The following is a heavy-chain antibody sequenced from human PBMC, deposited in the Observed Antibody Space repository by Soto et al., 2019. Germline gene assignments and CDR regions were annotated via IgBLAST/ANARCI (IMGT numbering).Heavy chain of an antibody. D-gene: IGHD1-26*01. CDR1: GFTVSNSY. V-gene: IGHV3-66*04. J-gene: IGHJ2*01. CDR3: ARHVGFYWYFEL. Sequence: EVQLVESGGDLVQPGGALRLSCAASGFTVSNSYMGWVRQAPGKGLEWVSSIYIDGRTYYADSVRGRFTIPTDNSEDTLYLQMNSLRVDDTAMYYCARHVGFYWYFELWGRGTLVTVSS. CDR2: IYIDGRT.